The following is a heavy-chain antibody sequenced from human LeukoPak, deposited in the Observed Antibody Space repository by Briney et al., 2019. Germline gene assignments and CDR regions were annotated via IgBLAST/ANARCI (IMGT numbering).Heavy chain of an antibody. Sequence: PGGSLRLSCAASGFTFSSYAMQWVRQAPGKGLEWVAVISYDGSNKYYADSVKGRFTISRDNSKNTLYLQMNSLRAEDTAVYYCAGHQSGSWEGAFDIGGEDTMVTVS. V-gene: IGHV3-30-3*01. CDR3: AGHQSGSWEGAFDI. CDR2: ISYDGSNK. J-gene: IGHJ3*02. CDR1: GFTFSSYA. D-gene: IGHD1-26*01.